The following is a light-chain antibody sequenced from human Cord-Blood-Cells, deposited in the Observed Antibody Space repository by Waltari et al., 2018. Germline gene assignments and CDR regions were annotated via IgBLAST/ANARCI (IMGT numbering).Light chain of an antibody. J-gene: IGLJ3*02. CDR2: DNN. Sequence: QSVLTQPPSVSAAPGQKVTISCSGSSSHIANNSVSWYQQLPGTAPKLLIYDNNKRPSGIPDRFSGSKSGTSATLGITGLQTGDEADYYCGTWDSSLSAVFGGGTKLTVL. CDR1: SSHIANNS. V-gene: IGLV1-51*01. CDR3: GTWDSSLSAV.